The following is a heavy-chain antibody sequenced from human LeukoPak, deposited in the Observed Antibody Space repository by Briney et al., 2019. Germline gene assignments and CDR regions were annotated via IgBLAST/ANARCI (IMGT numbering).Heavy chain of an antibody. V-gene: IGHV3-30*09. CDR2: ISYHGSKR. J-gene: IGHJ6*03. CDR3: ARESTVTTSSYFYMGV. D-gene: IGHD2-2*01. CDR1: GYNFSIYA. Sequence: GGSLRFSCAASGYNFSIYAMHWVRQAPGKGLEWVATISYHGSKRYFVDSVKGRFAISRDNSRDTLFLQMNNLRGEDTAIYYCARESTVTTSSYFYMGVWGKGTTVTVSS.